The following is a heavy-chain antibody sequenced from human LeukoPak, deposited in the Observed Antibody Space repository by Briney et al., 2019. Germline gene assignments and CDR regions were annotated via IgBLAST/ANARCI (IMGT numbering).Heavy chain of an antibody. Sequence: PGGSLRLSCAASGFTFSIYWMSWVRQTPGKGLEWVANIKQDGSERYYVDSVKGRFTISRDNANNLLYLQMNSLRAEDTAVYYCASGTIVGARGADNWGQGTLVTVSS. CDR1: GFTFSIYW. CDR2: IKQDGSER. CDR3: ASGTIVGARGADN. J-gene: IGHJ4*02. V-gene: IGHV3-7*01. D-gene: IGHD1-26*01.